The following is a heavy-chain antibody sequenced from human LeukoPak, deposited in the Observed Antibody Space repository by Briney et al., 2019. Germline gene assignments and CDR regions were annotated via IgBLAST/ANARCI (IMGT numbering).Heavy chain of an antibody. CDR2: ISGSGGST. CDR1: GLTFNTYA. J-gene: IGHJ4*02. CDR3: AKDLSDSSRVPGDY. V-gene: IGHV3-23*01. Sequence: AGGSLRLSCAASGLTFNTYAMSWVRQAPGKGLEWVSSISGSGGSTFYADSVKGRFTISRDNSKNTLYLQMNSLRAEDTAVYYCAKDLSDSSRVPGDYWGQGTLVTVSS. D-gene: IGHD6-13*01.